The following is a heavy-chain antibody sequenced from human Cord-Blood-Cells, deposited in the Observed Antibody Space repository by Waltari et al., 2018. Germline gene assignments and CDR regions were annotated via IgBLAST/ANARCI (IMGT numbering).Heavy chain of an antibody. D-gene: IGHD3-10*01. CDR1: GFSLSNARMG. Sequence: QVTLKESGPVLVKPTETLTLTCTVSGFSLSNARMGVSWIRQPPGKALEWLAHIFSNDEKSYSTSLKSRLTLSKDTSKSQVVLTMTNMDPVDTATYYCARIRRYYGSGSYYYYGMDVWGQGTTVTVSS. CDR3: ARIRRYYGSGSYYYYGMDV. CDR2: IFSNDEK. V-gene: IGHV2-26*01. J-gene: IGHJ6*02.